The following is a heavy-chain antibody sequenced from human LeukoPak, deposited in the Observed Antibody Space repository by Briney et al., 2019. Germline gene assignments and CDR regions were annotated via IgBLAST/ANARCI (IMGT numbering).Heavy chain of an antibody. CDR1: GFTFTDYY. Sequence: GGSLRLSCAASGFTFTDYYMSWIRQAPGKGLEWVSYITSSSSYRNYADSVRGRFTISRDNAKNALFLQMNSLRAEDTAIYYCARSQYYLDSWGQGTLVTVSS. J-gene: IGHJ4*02. CDR2: ITSSSSYR. CDR3: ARSQYYLDS. V-gene: IGHV3-11*06.